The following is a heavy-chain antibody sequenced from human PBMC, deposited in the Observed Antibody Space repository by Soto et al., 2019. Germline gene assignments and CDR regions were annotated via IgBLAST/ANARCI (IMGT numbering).Heavy chain of an antibody. CDR3: ARDGHGMDV. J-gene: IGHJ6*02. CDR1: GGSVSTGSYH. V-gene: IGHV4-61*01. Sequence: QVQLQESGPGLVRPSETLSLTCTVSGGSVSTGSYHWSWIRQPPGKGLEWIGYIFFTGSAHYNPSLKNRVTRSVDTSKDQFSLTLTSVTAADTAVYYCARDGHGMDVWGQGTTVTVSS. CDR2: IFFTGSA.